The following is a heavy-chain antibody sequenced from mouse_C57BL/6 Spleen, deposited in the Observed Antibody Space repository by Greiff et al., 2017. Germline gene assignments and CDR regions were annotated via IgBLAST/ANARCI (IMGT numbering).Heavy chain of an antibody. D-gene: IGHD2-4*01. V-gene: IGHV1-82*01. J-gene: IGHJ3*01. CDR2: IYPGDGDT. CDR1: GYAFSSSW. Sequence: VQLQESGPELVKPGASVKISCKASGYAFSSSWMNWVKQRPGKGLEWIGRIYPGDGDTNYNGKFKGKATLTADKSSSTAYMQLSSLTSEDSAVYFCARWGYDYDGFAYWGQGTLVTVSA. CDR3: ARWGYDYDGFAY.